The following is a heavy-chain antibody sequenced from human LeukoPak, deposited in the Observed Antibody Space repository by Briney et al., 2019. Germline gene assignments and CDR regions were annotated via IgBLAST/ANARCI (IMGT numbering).Heavy chain of an antibody. J-gene: IGHJ5*01. Sequence: GGSLRLSCAASGFTLSNAWMTWVRQAPGKGLEWVGRIKSKTDGGTTDYAAPVKGRVTISRDDSKNTLYLQMNSLKTEDTAVYYCTGQYSSSWYDSWGQGTLVTVSS. D-gene: IGHD6-13*01. CDR2: IKSKTDGGTT. V-gene: IGHV3-15*01. CDR3: TGQYSSSWYDS. CDR1: GFTLSNAW.